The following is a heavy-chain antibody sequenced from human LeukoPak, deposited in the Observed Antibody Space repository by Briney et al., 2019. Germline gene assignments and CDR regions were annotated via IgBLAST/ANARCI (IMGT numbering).Heavy chain of an antibody. CDR2: ISGYNGNT. J-gene: IGHJ4*02. CDR1: GFTFTSYG. V-gene: IGHV1-18*01. D-gene: IGHD6-13*01. Sequence: ASVKVSCKTSGFTFTSYGISWMRQAPGQGLEWVGWISGYNGNTNYAQKFQDRVTMTIDTSTSTAYMELRNLRSDDTAFYYCARDRSSSARENWGQGTLVTVSS. CDR3: ARDRSSSAREN.